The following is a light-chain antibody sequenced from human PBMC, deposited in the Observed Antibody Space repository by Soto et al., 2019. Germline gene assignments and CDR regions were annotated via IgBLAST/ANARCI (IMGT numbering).Light chain of an antibody. CDR3: QQYSSHSNT. CDR2: DAS. CDR1: HSVSEW. Sequence: DIQMTQSPATLSASVGDSVTITCRASHSVSEWLAWYQQKPGKAPKLLIYDASSLESGVPSRFSGSGSGTEFTLNITSLQPDDFATYYCQQYSSHSNTFGRGTKLECK. V-gene: IGKV1-5*01. J-gene: IGKJ2*01.